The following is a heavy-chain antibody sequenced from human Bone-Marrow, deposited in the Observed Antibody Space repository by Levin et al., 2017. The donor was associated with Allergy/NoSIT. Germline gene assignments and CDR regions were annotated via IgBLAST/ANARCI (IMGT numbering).Heavy chain of an antibody. CDR1: GGSISSYY. Sequence: SQTLSLTCTVSGGSISSYYWSWIRQPPGKGLEWIGYIYYSGSTNYNPSLKSRVTISVDTSKNQFSLKLSSVTAADTAVYYCARAGIAVAGDPSQIDYWGQGTLVTVSS. CDR3: ARAGIAVAGDPSQIDY. CDR2: IYYSGST. J-gene: IGHJ4*02. V-gene: IGHV4-59*01. D-gene: IGHD6-19*01.